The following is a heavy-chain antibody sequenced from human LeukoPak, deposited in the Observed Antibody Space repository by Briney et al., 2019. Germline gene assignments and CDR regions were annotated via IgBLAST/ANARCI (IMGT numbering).Heavy chain of an antibody. CDR1: GFTFDDYG. V-gene: IGHV3-20*04. J-gene: IGHJ4*02. CDR2: INWNGGST. Sequence: GGSLRLSCAASGFTFDDYGMSWVRQAPGKGLEWVSGINWNGGSTGYADSVKGRFTISRDNAKNSLYLQTNSLRAEDTALYYCARDNYYDSSGYYYVDYWGQGTLVTVSS. CDR3: ARDNYYDSSGYYYVDY. D-gene: IGHD3-22*01.